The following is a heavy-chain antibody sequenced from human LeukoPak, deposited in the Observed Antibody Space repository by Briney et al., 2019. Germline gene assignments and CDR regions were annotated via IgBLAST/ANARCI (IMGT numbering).Heavy chain of an antibody. CDR2: IKEDGTKK. CDR1: GFXFSRYW. J-gene: IGHJ4*02. V-gene: IGHV3-7*05. CDR3: ARGEAFCDY. Sequence: GGSLRLSCAASGFXFSRYWITWVRQAPGKGLEWVANIKEDGTKKYYVDSVKGRFTISRDNAQNSLYLQMNSLTPEDTAVYFCARGEAFCDYWGQGALVTVSS.